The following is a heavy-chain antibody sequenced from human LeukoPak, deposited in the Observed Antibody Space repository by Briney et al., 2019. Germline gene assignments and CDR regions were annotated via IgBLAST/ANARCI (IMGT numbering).Heavy chain of an antibody. CDR1: GFSFRDYE. CDR2: IKQDGSEK. D-gene: IGHD3-10*01. Sequence: GGSLRLSCAASGFSFRDYELTWVRQAPGKGLEWVANIKQDGSEKYYVDSVKGRFTISRDNAKNSLYLQMNSLRAEDTAVYYCARDLYYYGSGSYHWGQGTLVTVSS. V-gene: IGHV3-7*01. CDR3: ARDLYYYGSGSYH. J-gene: IGHJ4*02.